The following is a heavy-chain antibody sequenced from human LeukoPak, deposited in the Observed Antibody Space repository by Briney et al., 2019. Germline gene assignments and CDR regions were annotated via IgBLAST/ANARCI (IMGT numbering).Heavy chain of an antibody. CDR2: ISWNSGSI. D-gene: IGHD6-13*01. CDR1: GGSISSYY. Sequence: LSLTCTVSGGSISSYYWSWVRQAPGKGLEWVSGISWNSGSIGYADSVKGRFTISRDNAKNSLYLQMNSLRAEDTALYYCAKDISGTAAGLHNPDYWGQGTLVTVSS. CDR3: AKDISGTAAGLHNPDY. V-gene: IGHV3-9*01. J-gene: IGHJ4*02.